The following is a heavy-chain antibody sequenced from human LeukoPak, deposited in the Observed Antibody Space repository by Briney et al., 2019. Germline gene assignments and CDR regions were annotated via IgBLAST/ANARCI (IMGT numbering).Heavy chain of an antibody. CDR2: IRAKAYGETT. J-gene: IGHJ4*02. V-gene: IGHV3-49*04. D-gene: IGHD6-19*01. CDR1: GFTFSSYA. Sequence: GGSLRLSCAASGFTFSSYAMHWVRQAPGKGLEWVGFIRAKAYGETTEYAASVKGRFTISRDDSKSIAYLQMNSLKTEDTAVYYCTRDISSGWYSFGDYWGQGTLVTVSS. CDR3: TRDISSGWYSFGDY.